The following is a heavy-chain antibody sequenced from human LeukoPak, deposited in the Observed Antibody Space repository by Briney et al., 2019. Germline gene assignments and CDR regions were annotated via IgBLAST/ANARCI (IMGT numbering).Heavy chain of an antibody. CDR1: GFTFSSYS. CDR2: ISSSSSYI. D-gene: IGHD5-24*01. J-gene: IGHJ4*02. CDR3: ARAGSRDGYNPDY. Sequence: GGSLRPSCAASGFTFSSYSMSWVRQAPGKGLEWVSSISSSSSYIYYADSVKGRFTISRDNAKNSLYLQMNSLRAEDTAVYYCARAGSRDGYNPDYWGQGTLVTVSS. V-gene: IGHV3-21*01.